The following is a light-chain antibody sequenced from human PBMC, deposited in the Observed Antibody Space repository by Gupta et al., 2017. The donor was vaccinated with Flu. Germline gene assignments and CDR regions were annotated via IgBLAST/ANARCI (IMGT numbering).Light chain of an antibody. V-gene: IGLV1-40*01. CDR3: QSYDSSLSPS. J-gene: IGLJ3*02. CDR2: GNS. CDR1: SSNIGAGYD. Sequence: QSVLTQPPSVSAAPGQRVTISCTGSSSNIGAGYDVHWYQQLPGTAPKLLIYGNSNRPSGVPDRFSGSKSGTSASLAITGLQAEDEADYYCQSYDSSLSPSFGGGTKLTVL.